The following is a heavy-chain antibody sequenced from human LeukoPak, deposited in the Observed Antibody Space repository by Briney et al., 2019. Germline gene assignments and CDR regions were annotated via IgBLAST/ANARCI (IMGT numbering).Heavy chain of an antibody. D-gene: IGHD1-26*01. CDR3: ASGVGASGHDVFDI. Sequence: ASVKVSCKAPGYTFTGYYMHWVRQAPGQGLEWMGRINPNSGDVNYAQKFQGRVTMTRDTSISTAYMELNRLRSDDSAVYYCASGVGASGHDVFDIWGQGTMVTVSS. CDR2: INPNSGDV. V-gene: IGHV1-2*06. J-gene: IGHJ3*02. CDR1: GYTFTGYY.